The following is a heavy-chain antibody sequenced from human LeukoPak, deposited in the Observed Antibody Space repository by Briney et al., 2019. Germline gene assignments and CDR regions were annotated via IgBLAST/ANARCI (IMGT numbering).Heavy chain of an antibody. CDR3: ARSGYPRWTHYYYYMDV. V-gene: IGHV4-59*12. Sequence: PSETLSLTCSVSGGSISGYYWSWIRQPPGKGLEWIGYIYSSGSTNYNPSLKSRVTISIDTSKNQFSLKLSSVTAADTAVYYCARSGYPRWTHYYYYMDVCGKGTTVTVSS. D-gene: IGHD3-22*01. CDR2: IYSSGST. CDR1: GGSISGYY. J-gene: IGHJ6*03.